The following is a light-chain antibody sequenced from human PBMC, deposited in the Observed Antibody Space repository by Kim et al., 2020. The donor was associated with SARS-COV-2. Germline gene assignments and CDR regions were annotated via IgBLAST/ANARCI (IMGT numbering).Light chain of an antibody. V-gene: IGKV1-9*01. CDR2: AAS. CDR1: QDISSY. CDR3: QQLSSYPRT. J-gene: IGKJ4*01. Sequence: AAVGDRVAITCRASQDISSYLVWYQQKPGMAPKLLIYAASTLQTGVPSRFSGSESGTEFTLTISSLQPEDFAAYYCQQLSSYPRTFGGGTKVDIK.